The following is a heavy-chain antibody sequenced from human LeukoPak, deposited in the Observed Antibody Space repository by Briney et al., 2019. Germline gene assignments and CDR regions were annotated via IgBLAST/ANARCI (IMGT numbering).Heavy chain of an antibody. CDR2: INHSGST. Sequence: SETLSLTCAVYGGSFSGYYWSWIRQPPGKGLEWIGEINHSGSTNYNPSLKSRVTISVDTSKNQFSLKLSSVTAPDTAVYYCARLRGRWSSRFDPWGQGTLVTVSS. D-gene: IGHD6-13*01. J-gene: IGHJ5*02. CDR1: GGSFSGYY. CDR3: ARLRGRWSSRFDP. V-gene: IGHV4-34*01.